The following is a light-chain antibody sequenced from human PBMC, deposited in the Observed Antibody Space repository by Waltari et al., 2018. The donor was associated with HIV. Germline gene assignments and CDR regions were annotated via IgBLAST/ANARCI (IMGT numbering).Light chain of an antibody. V-gene: IGLV2-14*03. Sequence: QSALTQPASVSGSPGQSITISCPGTSSDVGGYNYVSWYPQHPGKAPKLMFYDVSNRPSGVSNRFSGSKSGNTASRTISWLQAEDEADYYCSSYTSSSVVFGGGTKLTVL. CDR1: SSDVGGYNY. J-gene: IGLJ2*01. CDR3: SSYTSSSVV. CDR2: DVS.